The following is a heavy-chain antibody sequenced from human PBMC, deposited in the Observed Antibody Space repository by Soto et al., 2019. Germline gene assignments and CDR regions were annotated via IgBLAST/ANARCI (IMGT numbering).Heavy chain of an antibody. Sequence: GESLKISCKGSGYFFAGYWIAWVRQMPGKGLEWMGIIYPNNSNTKYSRSFQGQVTISADKSSSTAYLQWSSLKASDTAIYYCARQGAAVPTVPLIWFDPWGQGTLVTVSS. CDR2: IYPNNSNT. CDR3: ARQGAAVPTVPLIWFDP. J-gene: IGHJ5*02. V-gene: IGHV5-51*01. CDR1: GYFFAGYW. D-gene: IGHD6-13*01.